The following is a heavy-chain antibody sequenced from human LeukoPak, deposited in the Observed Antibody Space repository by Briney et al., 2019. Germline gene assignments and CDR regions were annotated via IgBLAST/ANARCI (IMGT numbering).Heavy chain of an antibody. D-gene: IGHD2-15*01. J-gene: IGHJ4*02. CDR3: ARDCSGGSCYLGY. CDR1: GGTFSSYA. CDR2: IIPIFGTA. V-gene: IGHV1-69*01. Sequence: SVKVSCKASGGTFSSYAISWVRQAPGQGLEWMGGIIPIFGTANYAQKFQGRVTITADESTSTAYMELSSLRSEDTAVYYCARDCSGGSCYLGYWGQGTLVTISS.